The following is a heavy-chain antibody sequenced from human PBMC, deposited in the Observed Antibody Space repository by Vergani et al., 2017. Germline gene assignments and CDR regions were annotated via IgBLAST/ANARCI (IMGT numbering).Heavy chain of an antibody. CDR2: IRFDGSNK. V-gene: IGHV3-30*02. J-gene: IGHJ6*02. Sequence: QVQLVESGGGVVQPGGSLRLSCAASGLTFSTCVMHWVRQAPGKGLEGVACIRFDGSNKYYGDSVNGRFIISRDNSKNTVDLRMNSLRTDDTAIYYCAKDRPTNMFRGADGMDVWGQGTTVTVSS. CDR1: GLTFSTCV. D-gene: IGHD3-10*01. CDR3: AKDRPTNMFRGADGMDV.